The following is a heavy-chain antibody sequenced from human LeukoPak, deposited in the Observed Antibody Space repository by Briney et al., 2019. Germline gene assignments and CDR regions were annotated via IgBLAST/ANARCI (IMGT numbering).Heavy chain of an antibody. CDR3: ARTTVFDY. D-gene: IGHD1-14*01. CDR1: GFTFGSYS. J-gene: IGHJ4*02. Sequence: GGSLRLSCATSGFTFGSYSMSWVRQAPGKGLEWVSYISSSGSTIYYAASVKGRFIISRDNPRKSVSLQMNSLRDEDTAVYYCARTTVFDYWGQGTLVTVSS. CDR2: ISSSGSTI. V-gene: IGHV3-48*02.